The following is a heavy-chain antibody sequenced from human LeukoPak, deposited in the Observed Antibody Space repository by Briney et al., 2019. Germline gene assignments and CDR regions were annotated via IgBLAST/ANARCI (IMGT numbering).Heavy chain of an antibody. CDR1: GFTFSSYG. D-gene: IGHD3-3*01. V-gene: IGHV3-7*03. Sequence: GGSLRLSCAASGFTFSSYGMSWVRQAPGKGLEWVANIKQDGSEKHYVDSVKGRFTISRDNAKNSLYLQMNSLRAEDTAVYYCAKDFSPDAFDIWGQGTMVTVSS. CDR2: IKQDGSEK. CDR3: AKDFSPDAFDI. J-gene: IGHJ3*02.